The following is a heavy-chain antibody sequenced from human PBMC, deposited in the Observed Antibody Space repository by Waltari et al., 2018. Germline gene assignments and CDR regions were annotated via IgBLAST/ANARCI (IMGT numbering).Heavy chain of an antibody. CDR2: IYHSGST. CDR1: GYSISSGYY. J-gene: IGHJ6*03. D-gene: IGHD6-13*01. CDR3: ARRAAIAATGPTYYVDV. V-gene: IGHV4-38-2*01. Sequence: QVQLQESGPGLVKPSETLSLTCAVSGYSISSGYYWGWIRQPPGKGLEWIGSIYHSGSTYYNPSLKSRVTISVDTSKNQFSLKLSSVTAADTAVYYCARRAAIAATGPTYYVDVWGKGTTVTVSS.